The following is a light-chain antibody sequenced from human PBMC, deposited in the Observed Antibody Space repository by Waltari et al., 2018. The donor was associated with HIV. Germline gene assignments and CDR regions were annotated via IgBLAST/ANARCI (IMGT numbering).Light chain of an antibody. CDR3: SSYTGTSTHVV. CDR2: EVS. Sequence: QSDLTQPASVSGSPGQSITISCTGTSSDVGGYNYVSWYQQHSGKAPKLMMYEVSKRPSGVSNRFSGSKSGNTASLTISGLQAEDEAYYYCSSYTGTSTHVVFGGGTKLTVL. CDR1: SSDVGGYNY. J-gene: IGLJ2*01. V-gene: IGLV2-14*01.